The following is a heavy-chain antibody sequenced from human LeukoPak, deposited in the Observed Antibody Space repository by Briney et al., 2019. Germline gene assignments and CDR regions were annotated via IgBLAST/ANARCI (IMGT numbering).Heavy chain of an antibody. V-gene: IGHV4-59*01. Sequence: SETQSLTCTVSGGSISSYYWSWIRQPPGKGLEWIAYIYYTGSTNYNPSLKSRVTMSVDTSKNQFSLKLSSVTAADTAMYYCARGQQLVQYYFDYWGQGTLVTVSS. CDR2: IYYTGST. CDR1: GGSISSYY. J-gene: IGHJ4*02. CDR3: ARGQQLVQYYFDY. D-gene: IGHD6-13*01.